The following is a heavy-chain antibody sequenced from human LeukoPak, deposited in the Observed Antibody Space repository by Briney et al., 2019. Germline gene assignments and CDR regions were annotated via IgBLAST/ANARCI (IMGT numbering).Heavy chain of an antibody. D-gene: IGHD6-19*01. V-gene: IGHV3-23*01. CDR1: GFTFNSYA. J-gene: IGHJ4*02. Sequence: GGSLRLSCAASGFTFNSYAMSWARQAPGKGLEWVSAISGSGGSTYYADSVKGRFTISRDNSKNTLYLQMNSLRAEDTAVYYCAKGQWLVEGFDYWGQGTLVTVSS. CDR3: AKGQWLVEGFDY. CDR2: ISGSGGST.